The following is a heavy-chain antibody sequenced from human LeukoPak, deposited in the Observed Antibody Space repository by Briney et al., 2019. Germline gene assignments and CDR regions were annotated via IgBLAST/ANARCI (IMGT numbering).Heavy chain of an antibody. D-gene: IGHD2/OR15-2a*01. V-gene: IGHV1-69*04. Sequence: SVKVSCKASGGTFSSYAISWVRQAPGQGLEWMGRIIPILGIVNYAQKFQGRVTITADKSTSTAYMELSSLRSEDTAVYYCARDAPAFSETASFDYWGQGTLVTVSS. CDR3: ARDAPAFSETASFDY. CDR2: IIPILGIV. CDR1: GGTFSSYA. J-gene: IGHJ4*02.